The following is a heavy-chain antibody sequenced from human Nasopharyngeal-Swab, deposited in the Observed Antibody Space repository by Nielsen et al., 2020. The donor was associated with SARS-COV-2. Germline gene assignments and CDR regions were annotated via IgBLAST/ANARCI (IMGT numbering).Heavy chain of an antibody. Sequence: VRQAPGKGLEWVANIKQDGSEKYYVDSVKGRFTISRDNAKNSLYLQMNSLRAEDTAVYYCAREWEAYDYAWGSYRYTIFDYWGQGTLVTVSS. V-gene: IGHV3-7*01. D-gene: IGHD3-16*02. J-gene: IGHJ4*02. CDR3: AREWEAYDYAWGSYRYTIFDY. CDR2: IKQDGSEK.